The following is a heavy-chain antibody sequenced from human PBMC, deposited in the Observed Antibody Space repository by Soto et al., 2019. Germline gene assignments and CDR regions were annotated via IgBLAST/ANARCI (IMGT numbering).Heavy chain of an antibody. CDR2: IYPSDGST. D-gene: IGHD3-3*01. J-gene: IGHJ4*02. V-gene: IGHV1-46*01. CDR1: GYSITSHY. Sequence: QVQLVQSGAEAKRPGASVKVSCKASGYSITSHYMHWVRQARGQGLEWMGIIYPSDGSTSNAQKFQGRLTMTGDTSTSTVYMELSSLRSEDTAVYYCARSYFRSRPIDYWGQGTLVTVSS. CDR3: ARSYFRSRPIDY.